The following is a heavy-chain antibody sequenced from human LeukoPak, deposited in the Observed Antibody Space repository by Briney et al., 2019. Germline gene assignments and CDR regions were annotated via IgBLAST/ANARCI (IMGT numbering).Heavy chain of an antibody. J-gene: IGHJ1*01. CDR3: ARDDRAPASGQAEYFQH. D-gene: IGHD6-25*01. Sequence: SVKVSCKASGGTFSSYAISWVRQAPGQGLEWMGGIIPIFGTANYAQKFQGRVTITTDESTSTAYMELSSLRSEDTAVYYCARDDRAPASGQAEYFQHWGQGTLVTVSS. V-gene: IGHV1-69*05. CDR2: IIPIFGTA. CDR1: GGTFSSYA.